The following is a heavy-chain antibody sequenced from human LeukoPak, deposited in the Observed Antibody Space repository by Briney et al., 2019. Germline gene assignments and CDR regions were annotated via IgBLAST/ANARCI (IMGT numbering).Heavy chain of an antibody. CDR1: GFTFSNYW. CDR2: IKQDGSEK. V-gene: IGHV3-7*01. CDR3: ARDRGARAPYCSGGSCSVWGFYYYMDV. D-gene: IGHD2-15*01. Sequence: GGSLRLSCAASGFTFSNYWRSWVRQAPGKGLEWVANIKQDGSEKNYVDSVKGRFTISRDNAKNSLSLQMNSLRAEDTAVYYCARDRGARAPYCSGGSCSVWGFYYYMDVWGKGTTVTISS. J-gene: IGHJ6*03.